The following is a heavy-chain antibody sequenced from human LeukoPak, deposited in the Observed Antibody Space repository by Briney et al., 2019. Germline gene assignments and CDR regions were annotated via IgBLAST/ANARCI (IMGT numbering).Heavy chain of an antibody. CDR1: GYSISSGYY. CDR2: IYHSGST. J-gene: IGHJ4*02. Sequence: SGTLSITCAVSGYSISSGYYWGWIRQPPGKGLEWIGSIYHSGSTYYNPSLKSRVTISVDTSKNQFSLKLSSVTAADTAVYYCARGLWLGELPFDYWGQGTLVTVSS. V-gene: IGHV4-38-2*01. D-gene: IGHD3-10*01. CDR3: ARGLWLGELPFDY.